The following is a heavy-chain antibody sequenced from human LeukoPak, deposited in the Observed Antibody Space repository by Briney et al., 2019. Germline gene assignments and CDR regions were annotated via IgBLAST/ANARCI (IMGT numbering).Heavy chain of an antibody. Sequence: GGSLRLSCAATGLCVSSNFMSWVRQAPGKGLEWVSVIYGGGSTYYADSVKGRFTISRDTPKNTLYLQMNSLRVEDTAVYYCASWPVGWYGEDSWGQGTLVTVSS. CDR1: GLCVSSNF. CDR3: ASWPVGWYGEDS. CDR2: IYGGGST. V-gene: IGHV3-53*01. D-gene: IGHD6-19*01. J-gene: IGHJ4*02.